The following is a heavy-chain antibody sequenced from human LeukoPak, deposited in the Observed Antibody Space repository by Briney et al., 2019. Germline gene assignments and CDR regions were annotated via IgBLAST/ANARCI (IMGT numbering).Heavy chain of an antibody. J-gene: IGHJ6*02. CDR1: GFTFSSYG. D-gene: IGHD2-2*01. CDR3: AKIVVPAAFYFYGMDV. CDR2: ISGNGLKT. V-gene: IGHV3-23*01. Sequence: PGGSLRLSCEASGFTFSSYGMHRVRQNPGKGPEWDSGISGNGLKTFYADSVKGRFTISRDNSKKTVDLEMNNLRVEDSAIFYCAKIVVPAAFYFYGMDVWGPGTTVTVSS.